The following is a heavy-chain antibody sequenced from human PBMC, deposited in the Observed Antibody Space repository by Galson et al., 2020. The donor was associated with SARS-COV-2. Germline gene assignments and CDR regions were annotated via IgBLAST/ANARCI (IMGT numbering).Heavy chain of an antibody. CDR3: ARGSESYSKYGVAV. Sequence: GESLKISCAASGFTFSSYGMNWVRQAPGKGLEWVSYIGSSSSTTYYADSVKGRFTISRDGAKNSLYLQMNSLRDEDTAVYYCARGSESYSKYGVAVWGQGTTVTVSS. CDR1: GFTFSSYG. D-gene: IGHD3-10*01. V-gene: IGHV3-48*02. J-gene: IGHJ6*02. CDR2: IGSSSSTT.